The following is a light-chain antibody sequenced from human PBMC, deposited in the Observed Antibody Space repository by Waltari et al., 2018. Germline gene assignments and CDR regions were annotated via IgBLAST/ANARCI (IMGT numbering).Light chain of an antibody. CDR1: QSVDNNY. J-gene: IGKJ4*01. CDR2: CAS. V-gene: IGKV3-20*01. CDR3: QHYVRFFPLT. Sequence: EIVLTQSPGTLSLSPGERATLSCRASQSVDNNYLAWYQQKPGQAPRLLIYCASNRAIGSPDRFSCSWAGAELTLTIIRLEPEEVAVYYCQHYVRFFPLTFGGGTKVEIK.